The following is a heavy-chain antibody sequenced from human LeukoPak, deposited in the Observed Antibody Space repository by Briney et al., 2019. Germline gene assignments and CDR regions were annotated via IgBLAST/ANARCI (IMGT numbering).Heavy chain of an antibody. Sequence: GGSLRLSCAASGFTFSNYGMHWVRQAPGKGLEWVAVIYDDGSKEYFADSVKGRFTISRDNSKNTVVQQMNSPRGEDTAVYYCARDFKSGYADSWGQGTLVTVSS. V-gene: IGHV3-33*01. CDR2: IYDDGSKE. CDR3: ARDFKSGYADS. CDR1: GFTFSNYG. J-gene: IGHJ4*02. D-gene: IGHD3-3*01.